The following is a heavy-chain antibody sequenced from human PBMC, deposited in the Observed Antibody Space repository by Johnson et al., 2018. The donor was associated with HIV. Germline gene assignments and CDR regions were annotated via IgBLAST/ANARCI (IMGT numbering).Heavy chain of an antibody. CDR1: GFTFSSYA. Sequence: QVQLVESGGGVVQPGRSLRLSCAASGFTFSSYAMHWVRQAPGKGLEWVSGIIPRGTGTPYADSVEGRLTISRDNSRNTVYLQMNSLRAEDTAVYYCASPLEAAAGPMDAFDIWGQGAMVTVSS. J-gene: IGHJ3*02. V-gene: IGHV3-NL1*01. D-gene: IGHD6-13*01. CDR3: ASPLEAAAGPMDAFDI. CDR2: IIPRGTGT.